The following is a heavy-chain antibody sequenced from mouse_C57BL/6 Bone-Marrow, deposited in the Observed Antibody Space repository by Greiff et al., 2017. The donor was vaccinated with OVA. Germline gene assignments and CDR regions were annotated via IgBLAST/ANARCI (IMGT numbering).Heavy chain of an antibody. Sequence: EVKLLESGGGLVQPGGSLKLSCAASGFTFSDYYMYWVRQTPEKRLEWVAYISNGGGSTYHPDTVKGRFTISRDNAKNTLYLQMSRLKSEDTAMYYCARHGYYFDYWGQGTTLTVSS. CDR3: ARHGYYFDY. V-gene: IGHV5-12*01. CDR1: GFTFSDYY. CDR2: ISNGGGST. J-gene: IGHJ2*01.